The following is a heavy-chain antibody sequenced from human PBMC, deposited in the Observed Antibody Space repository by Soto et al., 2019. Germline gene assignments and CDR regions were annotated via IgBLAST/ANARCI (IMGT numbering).Heavy chain of an antibody. D-gene: IGHD4-17*01. J-gene: IGHJ4*02. CDR1: AFTFSSYA. Sequence: PAGSLRLSCAAPAFTFSSYAMSWVRRAPGNGLEWVSAISGSGGSTYYADSVKGRFTISRDNSKNTLYLQMNSLRAEDTAVYYCAKEQGVFGDSVDYWGQGTLVTVSS. CDR2: ISGSGGST. CDR3: AKEQGVFGDSVDY. V-gene: IGHV3-23*01.